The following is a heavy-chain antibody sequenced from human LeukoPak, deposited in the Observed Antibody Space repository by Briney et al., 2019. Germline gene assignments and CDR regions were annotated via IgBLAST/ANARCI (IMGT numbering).Heavy chain of an antibody. D-gene: IGHD3-10*01. J-gene: IGHJ4*02. V-gene: IGHV4-59*12. Sequence: SETLSLTCTVSGGSISSYYWSWIRQPPGKGLEWIGSIYYSGSTYYNPSLKSRVTISVDTSKNQFSLKLSSVTAADTAVYYCARDVYGPTDYWGQGTLVTVSS. CDR2: IYYSGST. CDR1: GGSISSYY. CDR3: ARDVYGPTDY.